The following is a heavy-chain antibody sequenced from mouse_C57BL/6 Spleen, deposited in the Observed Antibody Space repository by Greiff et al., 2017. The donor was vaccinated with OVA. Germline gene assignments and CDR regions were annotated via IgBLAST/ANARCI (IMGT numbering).Heavy chain of an antibody. J-gene: IGHJ2*01. Sequence: QVQLQQPGAELVMPGASVKLSCKASGYTFTSYWMHWVKQRPGQGLEWIGEIDPSDSYTNYNPKFKGKSTLTVDKSSSTAYMQLSSLTSEDSAVYYCARRYYYGSSHFDYWGQGTTLTVSS. V-gene: IGHV1-69*01. CDR1: GYTFTSYW. CDR2: IDPSDSYT. D-gene: IGHD1-1*01. CDR3: ARRYYYGSSHFDY.